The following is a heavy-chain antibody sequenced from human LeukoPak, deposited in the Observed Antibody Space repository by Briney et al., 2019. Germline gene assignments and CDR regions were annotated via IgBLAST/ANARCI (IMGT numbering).Heavy chain of an antibody. V-gene: IGHV4-59*01. CDR3: ARDVVPAAMRSYNWFDP. D-gene: IGHD2-2*01. CDR1: GGSISSYY. J-gene: IGHJ5*02. CDR2: IYYSGST. Sequence: PSETLSLTCTVSGGSISSYYWRWIRQPPGKGLEWIGYIYYSGSTNYNPSLKSRVTISVDTSKNQFSLKLSSVTAADTAVYYCARDVVPAAMRSYNWFDPWGQGTLVTVSS.